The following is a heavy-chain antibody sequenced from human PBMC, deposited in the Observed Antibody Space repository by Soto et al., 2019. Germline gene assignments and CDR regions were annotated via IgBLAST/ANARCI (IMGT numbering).Heavy chain of an antibody. Sequence: GESLKISCKGSGYSFTSYWIGWVRQMPGKGLEWMGIIYPGDSDTRYSPSFQGQVTISADKSISTAYLQWSSLKASDTAMYYCARSPQKYSSSRGTTRKPPEDLDYWGQGTLVTVSS. CDR2: IYPGDSDT. V-gene: IGHV5-51*01. CDR3: ARSPQKYSSSRGTTRKPPEDLDY. D-gene: IGHD6-6*01. CDR1: GYSFTSYW. J-gene: IGHJ4*02.